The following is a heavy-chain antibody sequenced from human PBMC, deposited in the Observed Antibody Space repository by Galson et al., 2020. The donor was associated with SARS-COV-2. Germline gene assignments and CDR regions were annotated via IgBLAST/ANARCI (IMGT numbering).Heavy chain of an antibody. CDR1: GFTFSSYS. V-gene: IGHV3-48*02. CDR2: ITSSSRTT. CDR3: ATEAHDY. Sequence: GSLRLSCAASGFTFSSYSMNWVRQAPGKGLEWVSYITSSSRTTYYADSVKGRFTVSRDNAKNSVYLQMNNLRDEDTAVYYCATEAHDYWGQGTLVTVSS. J-gene: IGHJ4*02.